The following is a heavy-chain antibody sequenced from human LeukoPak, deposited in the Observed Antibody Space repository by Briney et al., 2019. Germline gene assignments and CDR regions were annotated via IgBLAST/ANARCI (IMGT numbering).Heavy chain of an antibody. CDR1: GGSISSYY. J-gene: IGHJ5*02. Sequence: SETLSLTCTVSGGSISSYYWSWIRQPAGKGLEWIGRIYTSGSTNYNPSLKSRVTMSVDASKNQISLKLSSVTAADTAVYYCARGKYYYDSSGYYNPDWFDPWGQGTLVTVSS. D-gene: IGHD3-22*01. CDR3: ARGKYYYDSSGYYNPDWFDP. CDR2: IYTSGST. V-gene: IGHV4-4*07.